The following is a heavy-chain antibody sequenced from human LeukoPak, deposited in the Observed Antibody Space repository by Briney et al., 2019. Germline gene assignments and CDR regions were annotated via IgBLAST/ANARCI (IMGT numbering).Heavy chain of an antibody. CDR2: IIPIFGTA. CDR1: GGTFSSYA. Sequence: SVKVSCKASGGTFSSYAISWVRQAPGQGLEWMGGIIPIFGTANYAQKFQGRVTMTEDTSTDTAYMELSSLRSEDTAVYYCATGWLGEAYYFDYWGQGTLVTVSS. D-gene: IGHD4-17*01. CDR3: ATGWLGEAYYFDY. V-gene: IGHV1-69*06. J-gene: IGHJ4*02.